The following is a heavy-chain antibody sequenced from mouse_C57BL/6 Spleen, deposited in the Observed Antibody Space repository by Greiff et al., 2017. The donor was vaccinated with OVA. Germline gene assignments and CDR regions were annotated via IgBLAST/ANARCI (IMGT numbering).Heavy chain of an antibody. V-gene: IGHV1-69*01. J-gene: IGHJ2*01. CDR3: ARRGLTTVVPFDY. CDR2: IDPSDSYT. Sequence: QVQLQQPGAELVMPGASVKLSCKASGYTFTSYWMHWVKQRPGQGLEWIGEIDPSDSYTNYNQKFKGKSTLTVDKSSSTAYMQLSSLTSEDSAVYYCARRGLTTVVPFDYWGQGTTLTVSS. D-gene: IGHD1-1*01. CDR1: GYTFTSYW.